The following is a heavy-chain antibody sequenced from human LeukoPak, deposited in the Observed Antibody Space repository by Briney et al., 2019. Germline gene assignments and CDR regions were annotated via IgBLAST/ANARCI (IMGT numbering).Heavy chain of an antibody. J-gene: IGHJ6*03. CDR3: ARAPYSSSARYSYYYYYMDV. CDR2: IHTSGIT. D-gene: IGHD6-6*01. Sequence: SETLSLTCTVSGGSLNNYYWTWIRQPAGKGLEWIGRIHTSGITHYNPSLKSRVTLSADTSKSQFSPKLSSVTAADTAVYYCARAPYSSSARYSYYYYYMDVWGKGTTVTVSS. CDR1: GGSLNNYY. V-gene: IGHV4-4*07.